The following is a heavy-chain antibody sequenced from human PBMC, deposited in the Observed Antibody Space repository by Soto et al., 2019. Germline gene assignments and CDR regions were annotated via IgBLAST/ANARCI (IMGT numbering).Heavy chain of an antibody. D-gene: IGHD6-6*01. CDR1: GGTFSSYA. CDR2: IIPIFGTA. J-gene: IGHJ4*02. Sequence: QVQLVQSGAEVKKPGSSVKVSCKASGGTFSSYAISWVRQAPGQGLEWMGGIIPIFGTANYAQQFQGRVTITADESTSTAYMELSSLRSEDTAVYYCAQFRALGSEQLVDYWGQGTLVTVSS. CDR3: AQFRALGSEQLVDY. V-gene: IGHV1-69*01.